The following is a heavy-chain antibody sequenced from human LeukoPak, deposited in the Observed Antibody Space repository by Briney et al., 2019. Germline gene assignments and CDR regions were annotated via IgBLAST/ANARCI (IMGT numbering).Heavy chain of an antibody. CDR1: GGSISSYY. J-gene: IGHJ5*02. Sequence: SQTLSPTCTVSGGSISSYYWSWIRQPPGKGLEWIGYIYYSGSTNYNPSLKSRVTISVDTSKNQFSLKLSSVTAADTAVYYCARHFRSYCSGGSCYGWFDPWGQGTLVTVSS. D-gene: IGHD2-15*01. V-gene: IGHV4-59*08. CDR3: ARHFRSYCSGGSCYGWFDP. CDR2: IYYSGST.